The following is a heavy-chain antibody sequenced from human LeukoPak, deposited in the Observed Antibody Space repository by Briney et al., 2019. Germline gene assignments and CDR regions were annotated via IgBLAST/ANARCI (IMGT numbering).Heavy chain of an antibody. CDR2: IYSGGST. V-gene: IGHV3-53*01. CDR3: ARDRLYISSSEDY. J-gene: IGHJ4*02. CDR1: AFTVSSNY. D-gene: IGHD6-6*01. Sequence: PGGSLRLSCAASAFTVSSNYMSWVRQAPGKGLEWVSVIYSGGSTYYADSVKGRFTISRDSSKNTLYLQMNSLRVEDTAVYYCARDRLYISSSEDYWGQGILVTVSS.